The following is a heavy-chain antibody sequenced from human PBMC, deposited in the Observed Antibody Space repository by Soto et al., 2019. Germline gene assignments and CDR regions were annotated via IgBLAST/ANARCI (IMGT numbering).Heavy chain of an antibody. CDR3: ARSTRSSPYFDL. CDR2: IYPGDHET. J-gene: IGHJ4*02. V-gene: IGHV5-51*01. D-gene: IGHD6-13*01. CDR1: GYTFSNFC. Sequence: PGESLKISCQCSGYTFSNFCIGWVRQLPGQGLEWMGIIYPGDHETRYSPSFLGKVTISAETSINTAYLQWSRLEASDSAFYFCARSTRSSPYFDLWGQGAMVTV.